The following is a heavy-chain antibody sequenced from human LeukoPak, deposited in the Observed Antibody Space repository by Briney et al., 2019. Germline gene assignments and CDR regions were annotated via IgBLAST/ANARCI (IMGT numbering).Heavy chain of an antibody. CDR2: INHSGST. CDR1: GGSFSGYY. J-gene: IGHJ5*02. Sequence: PSETLSLTCAVYGGSFSGYYWSWIRQPPGKGLEWIGEINHSGSTNYNPSLKSRVTISVDTSKNQFSLKLSSVTAADTAVYYCARVINYYDSSGYYYGSRLKNWFDPWGQGTLVTVSS. D-gene: IGHD3-22*01. V-gene: IGHV4-34*01. CDR3: ARVINYYDSSGYYYGSRLKNWFDP.